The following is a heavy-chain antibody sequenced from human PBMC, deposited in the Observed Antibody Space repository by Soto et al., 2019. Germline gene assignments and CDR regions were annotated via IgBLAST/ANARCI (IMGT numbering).Heavy chain of an antibody. CDR2: ISGSGGST. CDR3: ARRTVGWYFDL. V-gene: IGHV3-23*01. J-gene: IGHJ2*01. D-gene: IGHD4-17*01. CDR1: GFTFSIYA. Sequence: EVQLLESGGGLVQPGGSLRLSCAASGFTFSIYAMNWVRQAPGNGLEWVSVISGSGGSTYYADSVKGRFTISRDNSKNTLYLQMSRLRAEDTAVYYCARRTVGWYFDLWGRGTLVTVSS.